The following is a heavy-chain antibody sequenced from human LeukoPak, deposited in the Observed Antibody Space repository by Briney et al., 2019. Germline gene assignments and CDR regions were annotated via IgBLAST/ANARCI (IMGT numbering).Heavy chain of an antibody. J-gene: IGHJ6*03. CDR2: ISSSSSTI. CDR1: GFTFDDYG. V-gene: IGHV3-48*01. Sequence: GGSLRLSCAASGFTFDDYGMNWVRQAPGKGLEWVSYISSSSSTIYYADSVKGRVTISRDNAKNSLYLQMNSLRAEDTAVYYCARDPSSWYYYYMDVWGKGTTVTVPS. CDR3: ARDPSSWYYYYMDV. D-gene: IGHD6-13*01.